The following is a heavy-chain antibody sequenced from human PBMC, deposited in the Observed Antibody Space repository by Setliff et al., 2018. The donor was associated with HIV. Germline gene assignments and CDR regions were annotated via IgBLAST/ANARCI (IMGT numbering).Heavy chain of an antibody. J-gene: IGHJ4*02. V-gene: IGHV1-69*01. Sequence: KASGSTFSSYAISWVRQAPGQGLEWMGGIIPIFATANYAQKFQGRVTITADESTSTVYMELRSLTSKDTAMYYCARDAGYIGSSWDRWGQGTLVTVSS. D-gene: IGHD5-12*01. CDR2: IIPIFATA. CDR3: ARDAGYIGSSWDR. CDR1: GSTFSSYA.